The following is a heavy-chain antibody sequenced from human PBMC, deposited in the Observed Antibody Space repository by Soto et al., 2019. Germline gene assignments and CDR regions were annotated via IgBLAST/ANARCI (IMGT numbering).Heavy chain of an antibody. CDR1: GYTFTSYG. CDR2: ISAYNGNT. V-gene: IGHV1-18*01. D-gene: IGHD5-12*01. Sequence: ASVKVSCKASGYTFTSYGISWVRQAPGQGLEWMGWISAYNGNTNYAQKLQGRVTMTTDTSTSTAYMELRSLRSDDTAVYYCAGDLDSGYDWFGAFDIWGQGTMVTVSS. CDR3: AGDLDSGYDWFGAFDI. J-gene: IGHJ3*02.